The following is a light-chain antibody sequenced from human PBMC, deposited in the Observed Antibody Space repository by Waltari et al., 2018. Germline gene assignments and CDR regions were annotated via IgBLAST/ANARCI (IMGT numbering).Light chain of an antibody. CDR2: GAS. Sequence: DIQMTQSPSTLSAFVGDRVTITCRASQSISKFLAWYQLKPGKAPKLLIYGASTLDGGVPSRFSGSGSGAEFTLTISSLQPEDFATYYCQQANSFPTFGGGTKVEMK. V-gene: IGKV1-12*01. CDR1: QSISKF. CDR3: QQANSFPT. J-gene: IGKJ4*01.